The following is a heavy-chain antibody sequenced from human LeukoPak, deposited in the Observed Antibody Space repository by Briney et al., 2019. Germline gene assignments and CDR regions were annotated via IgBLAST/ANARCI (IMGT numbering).Heavy chain of an antibody. D-gene: IGHD6-19*01. Sequence: GGSLRLSCAASGFTVSSNYMSWVRQAPGKGLEWVSVIYSGGSTYYADSVKGRFTISRDNSKNTLYLQMNGLRAEDTAVYYCARRSGIAVAGAFDYWGQGTLVTVSS. J-gene: IGHJ4*02. V-gene: IGHV3-66*04. CDR1: GFTVSSNY. CDR2: IYSGGST. CDR3: ARRSGIAVAGAFDY.